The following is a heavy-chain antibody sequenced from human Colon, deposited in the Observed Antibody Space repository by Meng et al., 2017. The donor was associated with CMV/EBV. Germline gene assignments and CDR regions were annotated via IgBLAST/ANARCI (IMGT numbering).Heavy chain of an antibody. CDR2: IYSGDST. D-gene: IGHD5-12*01. Sequence: EVQLVESGXGLIQPGXSLRLSCAASGFTVSSHFMSWVRQAPGKGLEWVSVIYSGDSTYYADSVKGRFTISRDNSKNTLYLQMNSLRAEDTAVYYCARDSGGGYGTNFPDDWGQGTPVTVSS. CDR1: GFTVSSHF. V-gene: IGHV3-53*01. CDR3: ARDSGGGYGTNFPDD. J-gene: IGHJ4*02.